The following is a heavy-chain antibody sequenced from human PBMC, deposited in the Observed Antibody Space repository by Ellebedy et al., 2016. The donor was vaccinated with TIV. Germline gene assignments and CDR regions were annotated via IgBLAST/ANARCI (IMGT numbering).Heavy chain of an antibody. Sequence: SVKVSXKASGGTFSSYAISWVRQAPGQGLEWMGGIIPIFGTANYAQKFQGRVTITADESTSTAYMELSSLRSEDTAVYYCARVDCSGGSCYRPFDYWGQGTLVTVSS. V-gene: IGHV1-69*13. CDR1: GGTFSSYA. CDR2: IIPIFGTA. CDR3: ARVDCSGGSCYRPFDY. D-gene: IGHD2-15*01. J-gene: IGHJ4*02.